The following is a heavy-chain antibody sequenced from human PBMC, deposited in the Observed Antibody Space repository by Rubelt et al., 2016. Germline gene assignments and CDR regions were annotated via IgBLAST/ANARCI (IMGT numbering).Heavy chain of an antibody. J-gene: IGHJ4*02. CDR3: ARDSGAYCGGDCYSSY. V-gene: IGHV3-23*01. D-gene: IGHD2-21*02. CDR2: ISGSGGRT. Sequence: ISGSGGRTYYADSVKGRFTISRDNSKNTLYLQMNSLRSDDTAVYYCARDSGAYCGGDCYSSYWGQGTLVTVSS.